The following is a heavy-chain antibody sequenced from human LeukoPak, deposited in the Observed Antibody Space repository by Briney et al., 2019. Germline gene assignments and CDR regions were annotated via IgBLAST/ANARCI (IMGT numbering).Heavy chain of an antibody. CDR1: GGTFSSYA. Sequence: SVKVSCKASGGTFSSYAISWVRQARGQGREGMGGIIPIFGTANYAQKFQGRVTITADESTSTAYMELSSLRSEDTAVYYCARGLRTVTNAFDIWGQGTMVTVSS. CDR3: ARGLRTVTNAFDI. D-gene: IGHD4-17*01. J-gene: IGHJ3*02. V-gene: IGHV1-69*13. CDR2: IIPIFGTA.